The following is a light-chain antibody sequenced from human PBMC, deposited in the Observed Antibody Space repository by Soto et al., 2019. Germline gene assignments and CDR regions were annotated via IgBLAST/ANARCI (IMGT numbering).Light chain of an antibody. CDR3: QLYNSYSEA. Sequence: DIQMTQSPSTLSGSVGDRVTITCRASQTISSWLAWYQQKPGKAPKLLIYKASTLKSGVPSRFSGSGSGTEFTLTISRLQPDDFATYYCQLYNSYSEAFGQGTKVELK. CDR2: KAS. J-gene: IGKJ1*01. V-gene: IGKV1-5*03. CDR1: QTISSW.